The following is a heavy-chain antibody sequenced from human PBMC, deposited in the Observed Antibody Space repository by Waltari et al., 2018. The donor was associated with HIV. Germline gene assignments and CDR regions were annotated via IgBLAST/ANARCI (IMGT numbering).Heavy chain of an antibody. CDR3: ARGDYRPFDY. CDR2: IHHDSST. Sequence: EVHLVESGGGLVQPGGSLRLSCAASGFTVSNSFMSWVRQAPGKGREWCSIIHHDSSTYNANSVKGRLTISRDNSKNTLYLQMNSLRVEDTAVYYCARGDYRPFDYWGQGTLVTVSS. V-gene: IGHV3-66*01. D-gene: IGHD4-4*01. J-gene: IGHJ4*02. CDR1: GFTVSNSF.